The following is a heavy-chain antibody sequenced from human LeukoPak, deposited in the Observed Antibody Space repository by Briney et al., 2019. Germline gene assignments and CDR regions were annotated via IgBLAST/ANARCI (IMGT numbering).Heavy chain of an antibody. D-gene: IGHD6-13*01. V-gene: IGHV4-34*01. CDR2: INHSGRT. CDR1: GGSFSGYY. CDR3: AREAAAGAAIDY. J-gene: IGHJ4*02. Sequence: SETLSLTCAVYGGSFSGYYWSWIRQPPGKGLEWIGEINHSGRTNYDPSLKSRVTISVDTSKNQFSLKLSSVTAADTAVYFCAREAAAGAAIDYWGQGTLVTVSS.